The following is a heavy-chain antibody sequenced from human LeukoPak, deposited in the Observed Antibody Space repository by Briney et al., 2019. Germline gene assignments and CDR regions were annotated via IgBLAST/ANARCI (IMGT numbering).Heavy chain of an antibody. CDR3: AKAPYDFWSGNYREF. J-gene: IGHJ4*02. D-gene: IGHD3-3*01. CDR1: GFPFSSFA. Sequence: PGGSLRLSCAASGFPFSSFAMSWVRQAPGKGLEWVSGISGGGYTTSYADSVKGRFTISRDNSMDTLYLQMLRLRVDDTAVYFCAKAPYDFWSGNYREFWGQGTLVIVSS. V-gene: IGHV3-23*01. CDR2: ISGGGYTT.